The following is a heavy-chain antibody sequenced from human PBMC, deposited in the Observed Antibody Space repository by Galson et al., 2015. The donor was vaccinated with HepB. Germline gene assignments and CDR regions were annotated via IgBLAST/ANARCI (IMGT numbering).Heavy chain of an antibody. CDR3: ANFNVPIDY. V-gene: IGHV3-30*18. Sequence: SLRLSCAASGFTFSSYGMHWVRQAPGKGLEWVAVISYDGSNKYYADSVKGRFTISRDNSKNTLYLQMNSLRAEDTAVYYCANFNVPIDYWGQGTLVTVSS. J-gene: IGHJ4*02. CDR1: GFTFSSYG. D-gene: IGHD2-2*01. CDR2: ISYDGSNK.